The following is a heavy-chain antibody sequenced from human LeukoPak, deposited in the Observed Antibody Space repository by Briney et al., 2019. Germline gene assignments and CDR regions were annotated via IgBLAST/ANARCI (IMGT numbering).Heavy chain of an antibody. CDR3: ARDYCSSTSCLFDD. Sequence: ASVKVSCKASGYTFTGYHMHWVRQAPGQGLEWMGRINPNSGDTNYAQKFQGRVTMTRDTSISTAYMELSRLRSDDTAVFYCARDYCSSTSCLFDDWGQGTLVTVSS. D-gene: IGHD2-2*01. V-gene: IGHV1-2*06. J-gene: IGHJ4*02. CDR1: GYTFTGYH. CDR2: INPNSGDT.